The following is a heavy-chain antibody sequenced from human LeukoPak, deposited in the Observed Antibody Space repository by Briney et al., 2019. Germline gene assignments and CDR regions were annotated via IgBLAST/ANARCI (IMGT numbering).Heavy chain of an antibody. CDR1: GYTFTSYG. Sequence: GASVKVSCKASGYTFTSYGISWVRQAPGQGLEWMGWISAYNGNTNYAQKFQGRVTMTEDTSTDTAYMELSSLRSEDTAVYYCARREMTHDAFDIWGQGTMVTVSS. J-gene: IGHJ3*02. CDR2: ISAYNGNT. CDR3: ARREMTHDAFDI. V-gene: IGHV1-18*01. D-gene: IGHD5-24*01.